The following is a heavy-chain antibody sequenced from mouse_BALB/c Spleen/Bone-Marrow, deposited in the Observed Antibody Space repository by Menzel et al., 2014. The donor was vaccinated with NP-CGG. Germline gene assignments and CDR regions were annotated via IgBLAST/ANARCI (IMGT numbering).Heavy chain of an antibody. D-gene: IGHD3-1*01. CDR2: IRNKANGYTT. J-gene: IGHJ2*01. Sequence: EVKLMESGGGLVQPGGSLRLSCATSGFTFTDYYMSWVRQPPGKALEWLGFIRNKANGYTTEYSASVKGRFTISRDNSQSILYLQMNTLRAEDSATYYCARDRAARATGYYFDYWGQGTALTVSS. CDR3: ARDRAARATGYYFDY. V-gene: IGHV7-3*02. CDR1: GFTFTDYY.